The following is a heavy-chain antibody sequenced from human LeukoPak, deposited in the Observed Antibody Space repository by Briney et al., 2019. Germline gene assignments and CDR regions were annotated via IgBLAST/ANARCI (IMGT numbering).Heavy chain of an antibody. Sequence: PGGSLRLSCAASGFTFSSYGMHWVRQAPGKGLEWVAVISDDGSNKYYADSVKGRFTISRDNSKSTLYLQMNSLRAEDTAVYYCAKDLSGSGYYGMDVWGQGTTVIVSS. D-gene: IGHD3-10*01. V-gene: IGHV3-30*18. J-gene: IGHJ6*02. CDR2: ISDDGSNK. CDR3: AKDLSGSGYYGMDV. CDR1: GFTFSSYG.